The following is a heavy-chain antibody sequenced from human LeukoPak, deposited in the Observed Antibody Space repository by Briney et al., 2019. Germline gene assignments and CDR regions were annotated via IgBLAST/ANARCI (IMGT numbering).Heavy chain of an antibody. CDR2: ISWNSGSI. CDR1: GFTFDDYA. Sequence: PGGSLRLSCAASGFTFDDYAMHWVRQAPGKGLEWVSGISWNSGSIGYADSVKGRFTISRDNAKNSLYLQMNSLRAEDTAVYYCAKGRVVTPYRRSDAFDIWGQGTMVTVSS. J-gene: IGHJ3*02. D-gene: IGHD4-23*01. V-gene: IGHV3-9*01. CDR3: AKGRVVTPYRRSDAFDI.